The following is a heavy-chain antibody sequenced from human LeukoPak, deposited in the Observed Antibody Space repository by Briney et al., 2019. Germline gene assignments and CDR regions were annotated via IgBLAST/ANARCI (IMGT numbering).Heavy chain of an antibody. CDR2: IYTTGST. J-gene: IGHJ5*02. V-gene: IGHV4-4*07. CDR3: ARGGLSNLPPTGWFDP. D-gene: IGHD4-11*01. CDR1: GDSITNYY. Sequence: SETLSLTCTVSGDSITNYYWNWIRQPAGKGLEWIGRIYTTGSTNYNPSLKSRVTISVDTSKNQFSLKLSSVTAADTAVYYCARGGLSNLPPTGWFDPWGQGTLVTVSS.